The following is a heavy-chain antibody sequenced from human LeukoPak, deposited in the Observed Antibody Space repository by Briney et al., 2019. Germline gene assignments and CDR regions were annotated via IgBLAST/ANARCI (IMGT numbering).Heavy chain of an antibody. CDR2: IHYTGTS. V-gene: IGHV4-39*07. CDR3: ARDRVGAIQY. Sequence: SETLSLTCTVSGGSIRSSSYNWGWIRQPPGKGLEWIGSIHYTGTSYYNPSLKSRVTISVDTSKNQFSLKLSSVTAADTAVYYSARDRVGAIQYWGQGTLVTVSS. CDR1: GGSIRSSSYN. J-gene: IGHJ4*02. D-gene: IGHD1-26*01.